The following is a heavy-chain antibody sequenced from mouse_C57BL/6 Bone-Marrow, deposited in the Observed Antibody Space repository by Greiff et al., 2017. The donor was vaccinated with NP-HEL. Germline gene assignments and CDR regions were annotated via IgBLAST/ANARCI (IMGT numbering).Heavy chain of an antibody. V-gene: IGHV14-4*01. D-gene: IGHD1-1*01. CDR3: TRWYYDGSWDFDY. CDR1: GFNIKDDY. J-gene: IGHJ2*01. CDR2: IDPENGDT. Sequence: EVQLQQSGAELVRPGASVKLSCTASGFNIKDDYMHWVKQRPEQGLEWIGWIDPENGDTEYASKFQGKATITADTSSNTSYLQLSSLTSEDTAVYYCTRWYYDGSWDFDYWGQGTTLTVSS.